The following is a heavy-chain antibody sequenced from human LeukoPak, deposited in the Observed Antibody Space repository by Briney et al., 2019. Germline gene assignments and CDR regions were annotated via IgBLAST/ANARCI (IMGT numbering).Heavy chain of an antibody. D-gene: IGHD4-23*01. CDR1: GFTFTNHA. J-gene: IGHJ4*02. CDR2: VSGSGSNT. Sequence: GGSLRLSCVASGFTFTNHAMSWVRQAPGKGLEWVAVVSGSGSNTYYTDSVKGRFSISRDNAKNTLYLQMNSLRVEDTAVYYCARGRPHGNDYWGQGTLVTVSS. CDR3: ARGRPHGNDY. V-gene: IGHV3-23*01.